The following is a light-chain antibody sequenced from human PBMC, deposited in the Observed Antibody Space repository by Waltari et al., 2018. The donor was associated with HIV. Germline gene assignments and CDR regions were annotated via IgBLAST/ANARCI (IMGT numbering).Light chain of an antibody. CDR1: QSVSTY. Sequence: ELVLTQSPATLSSSPGERATLSCRASQSVSTYLAWYQQKPGQAPRLLIYDASDRATGIPARFSGSGSGTDFTLTISDLEPEDFAVYYCQQRSNWPLITFGQGTRLEIK. V-gene: IGKV3-11*01. CDR3: QQRSNWPLIT. J-gene: IGKJ5*01. CDR2: DAS.